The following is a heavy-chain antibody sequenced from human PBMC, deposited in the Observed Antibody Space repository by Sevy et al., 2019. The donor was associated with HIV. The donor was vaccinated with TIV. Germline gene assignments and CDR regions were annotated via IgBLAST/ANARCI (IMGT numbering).Heavy chain of an antibody. CDR2: IYISGST. V-gene: IGHV4-4*07. CDR3: ARTSPGYGGGWYDFDY. J-gene: IGHJ4*02. D-gene: IGHD6-19*01. CDR1: GGSISTYY. Sequence: SETLSLTCTVSGGSISTYYWSWIRQPAGKGLEWIGHIYISGSTNYNPSLKSRVTMSPDTSKNQFSLKLTSVTAADTAVYYCARTSPGYGGGWYDFDYWGQGTLVTVSS.